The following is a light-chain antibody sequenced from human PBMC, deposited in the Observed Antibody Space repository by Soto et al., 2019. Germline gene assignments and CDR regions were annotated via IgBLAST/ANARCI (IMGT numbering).Light chain of an antibody. V-gene: IGKV3-20*01. J-gene: IGKJ1*01. CDR3: QQYGGSPRT. Sequence: EIVLTQSPGTLSLSPGERATLSCRASQSVSSSSLAWYHQKRGQAPRLLIHDASSRATGIPDRFSGSGSGTDFTLTISRLEPEDFAVYYCQQYGGSPRTFGQGTKVEVK. CDR2: DAS. CDR1: QSVSSSS.